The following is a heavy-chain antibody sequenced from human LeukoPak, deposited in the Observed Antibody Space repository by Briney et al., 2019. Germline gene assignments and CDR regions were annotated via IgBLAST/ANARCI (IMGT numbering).Heavy chain of an antibody. CDR1: GFTFNNYA. V-gene: IGHV3-53*01. D-gene: IGHD3-10*02. CDR3: ARVPMYGDYFDY. J-gene: IGHJ4*02. CDR2: IYSGGST. Sequence: GGSLRLSCAASGFTFNNYAMSWVRQAPGKGLEWVSVIYSGGSTYYADSVKGRFTIFRDNSKNTLYLQMNSLRAEDTAVYYCARVPMYGDYFDYWGQGTLVTVSS.